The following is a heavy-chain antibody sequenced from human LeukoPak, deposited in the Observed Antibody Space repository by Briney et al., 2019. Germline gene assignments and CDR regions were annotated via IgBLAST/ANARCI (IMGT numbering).Heavy chain of an antibody. CDR3: ASSLFDY. Sequence: PSETLSLTCAVSGGSISSSNWWSWVRQPPGKGLEWIGEIYQSGSTNYNPSLKSRVTISIDKSKSQSSLRLNSVTAADTAVYYCASSLFDYWGQGTLVTVSS. V-gene: IGHV4-4*02. CDR2: IYQSGST. J-gene: IGHJ4*02. CDR1: GGSISSSNW.